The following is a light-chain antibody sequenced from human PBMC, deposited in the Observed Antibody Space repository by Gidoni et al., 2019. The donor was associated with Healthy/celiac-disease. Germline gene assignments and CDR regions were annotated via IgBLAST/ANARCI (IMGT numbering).Light chain of an antibody. V-gene: IGKV1-33*01. Sequence: DIQMTQSPSSLSAPVGDRVTITCQASQDISNYLNWYQQKPGKAPKLLIYDASNLETGVPSRFSGSGSGTDLTFTISSLQPEDIATYYCQQYDNLPYTFEQGTKLEIK. CDR1: QDISNY. CDR3: QQYDNLPYT. CDR2: DAS. J-gene: IGKJ2*01.